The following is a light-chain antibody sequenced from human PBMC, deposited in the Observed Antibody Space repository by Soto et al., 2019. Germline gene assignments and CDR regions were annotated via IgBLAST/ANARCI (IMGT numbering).Light chain of an antibody. J-gene: IGKJ4*01. CDR3: LQDDDYPFT. CDR1: QDIRNE. V-gene: IGKV1-6*01. Sequence: IQMTQSPSSLSASVGDRVTITCRASQDIRNELSWYQQKPGKAPKFLIFAASNLQSGVPSRFSGSGSGTDFTLTISSLQPEDFATYFCLQDDDYPFTFGGGTKV. CDR2: AAS.